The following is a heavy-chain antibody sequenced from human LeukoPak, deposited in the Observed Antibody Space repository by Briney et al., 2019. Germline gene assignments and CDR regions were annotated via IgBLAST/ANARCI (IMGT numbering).Heavy chain of an antibody. V-gene: IGHV3-11*04. CDR2: ISSSGRTI. CDR1: GFTFSDYY. D-gene: IGHD2-2*01. CDR3: ARTDCSSSSCYELDY. J-gene: IGHJ4*02. Sequence: GGSLRLSCAGSGFTFSDYYMSWIRQAPGKGLEWVSYISSSGRTIYYADSVKGRLTISRDNAKNSVYLQMNSLRAEDTAVYYCARTDCSSSSCYELDYWGQGTLVTVSS.